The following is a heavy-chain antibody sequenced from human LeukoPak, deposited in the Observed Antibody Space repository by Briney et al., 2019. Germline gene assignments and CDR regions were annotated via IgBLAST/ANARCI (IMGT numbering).Heavy chain of an antibody. D-gene: IGHD1-26*01. CDR3: ARGELLGLSAFDI. Sequence: PSETLSLTRTVSGGSISSGGYYWSWIRRHPGKGLEWIGYIYYSGSTYYNPSLKSRVTISVDTSKNQFSLKLSSVTAADTAVYYCARGELLGLSAFDIWGQGTMVTVSS. CDR2: IYYSGST. CDR1: GGSISSGGYY. V-gene: IGHV4-31*03. J-gene: IGHJ3*02.